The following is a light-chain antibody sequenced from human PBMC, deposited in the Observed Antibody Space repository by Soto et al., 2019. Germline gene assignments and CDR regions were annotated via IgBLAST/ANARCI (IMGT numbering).Light chain of an antibody. V-gene: IGKV1-5*01. Sequence: DIQMTQSPSTLSASVGDRVTITCRASQSINNWLAWYQQKPGKAPKILIYDASSLQSGVPSRFSGSRSGTEFTLTLISLQPDDFATYSCHQYDTYPRTFGQGTKVEIK. CDR2: DAS. CDR3: HQYDTYPRT. J-gene: IGKJ1*01. CDR1: QSINNW.